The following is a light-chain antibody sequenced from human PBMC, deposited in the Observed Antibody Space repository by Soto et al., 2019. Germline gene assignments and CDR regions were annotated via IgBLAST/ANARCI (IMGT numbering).Light chain of an antibody. J-gene: IGKJ4*01. CDR1: QGIGVY. V-gene: IGKV1-27*01. CDR3: QKYNSAPLT. Sequence: DIQMTQSPSSLSASLGDRVTITCRASQGIGVYLAWFQQKPGKVPRLLIYAASALQSVVPSRFSGGGSGTDLTLTINSLQPEDVATYYCQKYNSAPLTFGGGTKVEIK. CDR2: AAS.